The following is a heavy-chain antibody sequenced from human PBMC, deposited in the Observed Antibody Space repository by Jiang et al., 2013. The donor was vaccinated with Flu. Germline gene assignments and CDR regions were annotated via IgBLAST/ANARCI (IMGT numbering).Heavy chain of an antibody. CDR1: GYRFTDSW. J-gene: IGHJ4*02. D-gene: IGHD6-19*01. CDR2: IYPDDSVT. Sequence: EVKKPGESLKISCKGSGYRFTDSWIGWVRHLPGKGLEWMGIIYPDDSVTRLSPSFQGHVTISADKSISTAYLQWSSLKASDTAIYYCAIRGGSGWGLDYWGQGTLVTVSS. CDR3: AIRGGSGWGLDY. V-gene: IGHV5-51*01.